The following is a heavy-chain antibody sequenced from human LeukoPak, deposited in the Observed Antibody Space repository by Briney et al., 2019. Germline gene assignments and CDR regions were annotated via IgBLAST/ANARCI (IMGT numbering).Heavy chain of an antibody. J-gene: IGHJ4*02. CDR1: GYTFTSYA. Sequence: ASVKVSCKASGYTFTSYAMHWVRRAPGQRLEWMVWINAGNGDTKYSQKFQGRVTITRDTSASTAYMELSSLRSGVTAVYYCARSEAAAGNFGYFDYWGQGTLVTVSS. D-gene: IGHD6-13*01. CDR3: ARSEAAAGNFGYFDY. V-gene: IGHV1-3*01. CDR2: INAGNGDT.